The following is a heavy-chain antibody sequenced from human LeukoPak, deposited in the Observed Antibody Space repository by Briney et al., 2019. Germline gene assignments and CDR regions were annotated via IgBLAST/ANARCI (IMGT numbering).Heavy chain of an antibody. CDR2: TRNKANSYTT. D-gene: IGHD1-26*01. J-gene: IGHJ4*02. CDR1: GFTFSDHY. V-gene: IGHV3-72*01. Sequence: GGSLRLSCAASGFTFSDHYMDWVRQAPGKGLEWVGRTRNKANSYTTEYAASVKGRFTISRDDSKNSLYLQMNSLKTEDTAVYYCARDYSGYFDYWGQGTLVTVSS. CDR3: ARDYSGYFDY.